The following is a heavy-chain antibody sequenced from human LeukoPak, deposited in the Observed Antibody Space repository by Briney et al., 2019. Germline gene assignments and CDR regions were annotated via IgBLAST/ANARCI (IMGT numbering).Heavy chain of an antibody. Sequence: GGSLRLSCAASGFTFSSYAMSWVRQAPRKGLEWVSAISGSGGGTYYADSVKGRFTISKDNFKKTLYLQMNSLSAEDTAVYYCAKTLDSSGYYYYEKVQYFDYWGQGTLVTVSS. CDR3: AKTLDSSGYYYYEKVQYFDY. CDR2: ISGSGGGT. J-gene: IGHJ4*02. V-gene: IGHV3-23*01. CDR1: GFTFSSYA. D-gene: IGHD3-22*01.